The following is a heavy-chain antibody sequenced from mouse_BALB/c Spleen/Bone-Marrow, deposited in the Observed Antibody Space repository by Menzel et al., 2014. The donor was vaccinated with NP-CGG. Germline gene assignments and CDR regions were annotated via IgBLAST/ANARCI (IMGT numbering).Heavy chain of an antibody. CDR1: GYTFTSYW. D-gene: IGHD2-1*01. J-gene: IGHJ3*01. CDR3: TTYGNYEAWVAY. Sequence: LQQSGSELVRPGASVKLSCKASGYTFTSYWMHWVKQRPGQGLEWIGNIYPGSGNTNYDEKFKSKATLTVDTSSNTAYMQLGSLTSEDSTVYYCTTYGNYEAWVAYWGQGTLVTVSA. CDR2: IYPGSGNT. V-gene: IGHV1S22*01.